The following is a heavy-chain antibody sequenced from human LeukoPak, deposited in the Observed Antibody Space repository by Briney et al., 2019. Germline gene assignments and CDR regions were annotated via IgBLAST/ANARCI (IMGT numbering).Heavy chain of an antibody. Sequence: PSETLSLTCTVSGGSISSYYWSWIRQPPGKGLEWIAYISDIGSINYNPSLKSRVTMSLDTSKNQFSLKLSSVTAADTAVYYCARGTRAESYGSGPNYYYGMDVWGQGTTVTVFS. D-gene: IGHD3-10*01. CDR3: ARGTRAESYGSGPNYYYGMDV. CDR1: GGSISSYY. CDR2: ISDIGSI. J-gene: IGHJ6*02. V-gene: IGHV4-59*08.